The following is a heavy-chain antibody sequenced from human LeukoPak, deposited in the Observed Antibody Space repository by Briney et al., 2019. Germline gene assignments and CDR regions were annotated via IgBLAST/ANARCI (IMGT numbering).Heavy chain of an antibody. CDR1: GFTFGSYG. CDR2: ITPNADRT. Sequence: GGSLRLSCAASGFTFGSYGMSWVRQAPGKGLEWVSFITPNADRTSYADSVEGRFTISRDNPRNTLYVQMNSLRDEDTAVYYCAIMHGYYDGSGYWVQWGQGTLVTVSS. D-gene: IGHD3-22*01. J-gene: IGHJ1*01. CDR3: AIMHGYYDGSGYWVQ. V-gene: IGHV3-23*01.